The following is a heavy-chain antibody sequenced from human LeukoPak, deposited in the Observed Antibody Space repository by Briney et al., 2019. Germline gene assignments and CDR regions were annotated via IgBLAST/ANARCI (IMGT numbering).Heavy chain of an antibody. J-gene: IGHJ3*02. D-gene: IGHD4-17*01. Sequence: PSETLSLTCTVSGGSISSYYWSWIRQPAGKGLEWIGRIYTSGSTNYNPSLKSRVTMSVDTSKNQFSLKLSSVTAADTTVYYCARRNGDYVSDAFDIWGQGTMVTVSS. V-gene: IGHV4-4*07. CDR1: GGSISSYY. CDR3: ARRNGDYVSDAFDI. CDR2: IYTSGST.